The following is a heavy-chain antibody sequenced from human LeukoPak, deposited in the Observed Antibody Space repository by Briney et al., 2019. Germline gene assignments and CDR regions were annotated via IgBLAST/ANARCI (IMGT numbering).Heavy chain of an antibody. Sequence: SENLSLNCTVSGCSISSSSYFRDWIRQPPGKGLEWIGSIYYSGSTYYNPSLKSRVTISVQTSNNQFSLMLSSVTAADAAVYYGVGITSPGYWGQGTLVTVSS. V-gene: IGHV4-39*01. CDR1: GCSISSSSYF. CDR2: IYYSGST. D-gene: IGHD3-22*01. CDR3: VGITSPGY. J-gene: IGHJ4*02.